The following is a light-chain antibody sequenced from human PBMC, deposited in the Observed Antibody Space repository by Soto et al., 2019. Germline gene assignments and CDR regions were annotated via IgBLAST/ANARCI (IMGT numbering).Light chain of an antibody. CDR3: QQYNTYPT. CDR1: QSISNW. V-gene: IGKV1-5*03. Sequence: DIQMTQSPSTLSASVGDRVTITYRASQSISNWLAWYQQKPGKAPNLLMYEASTLKSGVPSRFRGSGSGTEFTLTISSLQPDDFATYYCQQYNTYPTFGQGTKVEIK. CDR2: EAS. J-gene: IGKJ1*01.